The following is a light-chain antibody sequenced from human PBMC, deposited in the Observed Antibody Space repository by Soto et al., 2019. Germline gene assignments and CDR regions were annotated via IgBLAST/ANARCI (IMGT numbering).Light chain of an antibody. Sequence: QSALTQPASVSGSPGQSITISCTGTSSDVGGYNYVSWFQHHPGKAPKLIIYEVSYRPSGVSARFSGSKSGDTASLTISGLQAEDEADYYCSSYTSSSTLFGTGTKLTVL. V-gene: IGLV2-14*01. CDR1: SSDVGGYNY. CDR3: SSYTSSSTL. CDR2: EVS. J-gene: IGLJ1*01.